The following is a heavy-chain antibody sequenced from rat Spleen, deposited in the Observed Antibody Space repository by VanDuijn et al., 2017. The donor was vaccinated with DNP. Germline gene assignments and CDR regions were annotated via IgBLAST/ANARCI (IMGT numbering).Heavy chain of an antibody. D-gene: IGHD1-11*01. CDR1: GFTFSDYW. CDR2: INTDGGST. J-gene: IGHJ4*01. Sequence: EVQLVETGGGLVQPGRSLQLSCVASGFTFSDYWMYWIRQAPGKGLEWVASINTDGGSTYYPDSVKGRFTISRDNAEDTVYLQMNSLRSEDTATYYCAKDRLGGFAMDAWGQGTSVTVSS. CDR3: AKDRLGGFAMDA. V-gene: IGHV5-58*01.